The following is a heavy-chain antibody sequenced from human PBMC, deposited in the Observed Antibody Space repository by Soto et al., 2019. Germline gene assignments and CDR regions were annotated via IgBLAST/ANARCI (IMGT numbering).Heavy chain of an antibody. Sequence: SVKVSCKASGGTFSSYAISWVRQAPGQGLGWMGGIIPIFGTANYAQKFQGRVTITADESTSTAYMELSSLRSEDTAVYYCARDQTPPKIAVAGTPFLGPFDYWGQGTLVTVSS. J-gene: IGHJ4*02. D-gene: IGHD6-19*01. CDR1: GGTFSSYA. V-gene: IGHV1-69*13. CDR3: ARDQTPPKIAVAGTPFLGPFDY. CDR2: IIPIFGTA.